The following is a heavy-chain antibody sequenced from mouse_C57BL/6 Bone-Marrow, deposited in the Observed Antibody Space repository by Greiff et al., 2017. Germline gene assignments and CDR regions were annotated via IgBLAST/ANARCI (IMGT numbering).Heavy chain of an antibody. CDR2: ISYDGSN. J-gene: IGHJ4*01. V-gene: IGHV3-6*01. CDR1: GYSITSGYY. Sequence: EVKLMESGPGLVKPSQSLSLTCSVTGYSITSGYYWNWIRQFPGNKLEWMGYISYDGSNNYNPSLKNRISITRDTSKNQFFLKLNSVTTEDTATYYCARGDYDDCAMDYWGQGTSVTVSS. D-gene: IGHD2-4*01. CDR3: ARGDYDDCAMDY.